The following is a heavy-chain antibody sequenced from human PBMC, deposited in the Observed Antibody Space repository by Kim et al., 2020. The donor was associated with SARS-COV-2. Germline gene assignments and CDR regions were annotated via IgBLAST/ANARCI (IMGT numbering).Heavy chain of an antibody. CDR3: ARVAVRLSPGYSSGYSRYYFDY. CDR2: IIPIFGTA. J-gene: IGHJ4*02. Sequence: SVKVSCKASGGTFSSYAISWVRQAPEQGLEWMGGIIPIFGTANYAQKFQGRVTITADESTSTAYMELSSLRSEDTAVYYCARVAVRLSPGYSSGYSRYYFDYWGQGTLVTVSS. D-gene: IGHD6-19*01. V-gene: IGHV1-69*13. CDR1: GGTFSSYA.